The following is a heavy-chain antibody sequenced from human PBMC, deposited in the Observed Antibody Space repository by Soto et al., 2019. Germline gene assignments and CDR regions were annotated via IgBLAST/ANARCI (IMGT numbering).Heavy chain of an antibody. D-gene: IGHD3-22*01. Sequence: SETLSLTCNVSNGSLNFYYWSWIRQPPGKELEWIGNIYYRGTTDYNPSLQGRVTISVDTSKNQFSLKLRSVTAADTAIYYCARGNGMILAVQGDAPDKYYLDSWSQGTLVTVSS. CDR3: ARGNGMILAVQGDAPDKYYLDS. V-gene: IGHV4-59*12. CDR1: NGSLNFYY. J-gene: IGHJ4*02. CDR2: IYYRGTT.